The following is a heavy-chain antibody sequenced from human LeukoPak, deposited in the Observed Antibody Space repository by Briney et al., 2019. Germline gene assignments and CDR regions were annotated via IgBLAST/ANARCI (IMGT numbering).Heavy chain of an antibody. V-gene: IGHV3-7*01. Sequence: GGSLRLSCAASGFTFSSYWMSWVRQAPGKGLEWVANIKQDGSEKYYVDSVKGRFTISRDNAKNSLYLQMNSLRAEDTAVYYCARTVLLWFGDSGDYFDYWGQGTLVTVSS. CDR3: ARTVLLWFGDSGDYFDY. CDR2: IKQDGSEK. CDR1: GFTFSSYW. D-gene: IGHD3-10*01. J-gene: IGHJ4*02.